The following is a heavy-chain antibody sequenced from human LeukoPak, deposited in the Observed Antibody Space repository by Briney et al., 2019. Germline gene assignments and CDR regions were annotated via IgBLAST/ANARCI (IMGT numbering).Heavy chain of an antibody. CDR2: IYTSGST. D-gene: IGHD2-21*02. CDR1: GGSFSGYY. Sequence: SETLSLTCAVYGGSFSGYYWSWIRQPPGKGLEWIGYIYTSGSTNYNPSLKSRVTISVDTSKNQFSLKLSSVTAADTAVYYCARHEVTGAFDIWGQGTMVTVSS. V-gene: IGHV4-4*09. J-gene: IGHJ3*02. CDR3: ARHEVTGAFDI.